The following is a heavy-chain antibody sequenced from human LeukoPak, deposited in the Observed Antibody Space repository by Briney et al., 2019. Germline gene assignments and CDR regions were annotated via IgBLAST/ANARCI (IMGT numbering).Heavy chain of an antibody. V-gene: IGHV3-33*01. CDR2: IWYDGSNK. CDR1: GLTFSSYG. Sequence: PGGSLRLSCAASGLTFSSYGMHWVRQAPGKGLEWVAVIWYDGSNKYYADSVKGRFTISRDNSKNTLYLQMNSLRAEDTAVYYCARDRYYYDSSGYYGYWGQGTLVTVSS. CDR3: ARDRYYYDSSGYYGY. D-gene: IGHD3-22*01. J-gene: IGHJ4*02.